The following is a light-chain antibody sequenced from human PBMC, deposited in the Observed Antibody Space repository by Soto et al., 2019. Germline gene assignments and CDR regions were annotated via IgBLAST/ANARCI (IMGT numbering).Light chain of an antibody. Sequence: QAVVTQEPSLTVSPGGTVTLTCGSSTGAVISGHYPYWFQQKPGQAPTTLIYDTVKKHSWTPARFSGSLLGGKSALTLSGAQPEDEAEYYCMLSYSGAWVFGGGTKVTVL. CDR2: DTV. CDR3: MLSYSGAWV. CDR1: TGAVISGHY. V-gene: IGLV7-46*01. J-gene: IGLJ3*02.